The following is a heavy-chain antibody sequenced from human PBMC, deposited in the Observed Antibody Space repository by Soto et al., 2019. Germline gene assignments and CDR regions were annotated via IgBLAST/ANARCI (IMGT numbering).Heavy chain of an antibody. Sequence: QVQLVQSGAEVKKPGSSVKVSCKASGGTFSSYTISWVRQAPGQGLEWMGRIIPILGIANYAQKFQGRVXIXGDKSTSTAYMELSSLRSEDTAVYYCAREETTVTLTWGQGTLVTVSS. CDR1: GGTFSSYT. CDR3: AREETTVTLT. CDR2: IIPILGIA. D-gene: IGHD4-17*01. V-gene: IGHV1-69*08. J-gene: IGHJ5*02.